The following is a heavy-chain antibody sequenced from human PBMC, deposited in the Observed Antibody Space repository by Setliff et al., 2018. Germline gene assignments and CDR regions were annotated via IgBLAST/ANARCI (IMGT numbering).Heavy chain of an antibody. CDR1: GYTFSDYY. V-gene: IGHV1-2*02. Sequence: GASVKVSCKASGYTFSDYYIHWMRQAPGQGLEWMGWIEPKSGDANYAQKLQGRVTMTRDMSVSTAYMELTRPSSDDTAMYYCLFWLAESASDYWGLGTPVTVSS. CDR3: LFWLAESASDY. D-gene: IGHD3-10*01. J-gene: IGHJ4*01. CDR2: IEPKSGDA.